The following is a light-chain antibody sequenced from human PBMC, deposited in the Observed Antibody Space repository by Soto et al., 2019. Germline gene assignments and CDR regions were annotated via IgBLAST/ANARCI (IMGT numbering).Light chain of an antibody. CDR2: DVS. V-gene: IGKV1-33*01. J-gene: IGKJ3*01. CDR1: DDISNY. CDR3: QQYANLPLT. Sequence: DIQMTPSPSSLSASVGDRVTITCQASDDISNYLNWYQQKPGKAPKVLIYDVSHLESGVPSRFSGGGSGTEFTFTISSLQAEDIATYYCQQYANLPLTFGPGTKVDIK.